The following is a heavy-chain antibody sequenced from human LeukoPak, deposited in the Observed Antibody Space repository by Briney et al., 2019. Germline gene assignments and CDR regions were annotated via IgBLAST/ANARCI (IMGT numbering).Heavy chain of an antibody. CDR3: ARVGGGKDRGEGYLATYYNYYAMDV. CDR1: GYTFINYA. Sequence: GASVKVSCKASGYTFINYAIHWVRQAPGQRPEWMGWINAGNGHTKHSQKFQGRGSITSDTSASTAYMELSSLRSEDTDVYYCARVGGGKDRGEGYLATYYNYYAMDVWGQGTTVTVSS. V-gene: IGHV1-3*01. J-gene: IGHJ6*02. CDR2: INAGNGHT. D-gene: IGHD3-10*01.